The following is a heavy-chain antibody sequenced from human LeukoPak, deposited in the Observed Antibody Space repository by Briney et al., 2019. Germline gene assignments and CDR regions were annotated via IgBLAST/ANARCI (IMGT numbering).Heavy chain of an antibody. CDR2: IYYSGST. J-gene: IGHJ3*02. D-gene: IGHD5-18*01. Sequence: SETLSLTCTVSGGSISSSSYYWGWIRQPPGKGLEWIGSIYYSGSTYYNPSLKSRVTISVDTSKNQFSLKLSSVTAADTAVYYCASLDTAMVIGAFDIWGQGTMVTVSS. V-gene: IGHV4-39*01. CDR1: GGSISSSSYY. CDR3: ASLDTAMVIGAFDI.